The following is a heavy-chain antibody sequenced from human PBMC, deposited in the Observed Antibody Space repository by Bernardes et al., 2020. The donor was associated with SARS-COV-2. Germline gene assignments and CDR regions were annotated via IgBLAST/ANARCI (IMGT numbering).Heavy chain of an antibody. V-gene: IGHV3-33*01. Sequence: GSLRLSFAASGFTFSSYGMHWVRQAPGKGLEWVAVIWYDGSNKYYADSVKGRFTISRDNSKNTLYLQMNSLRAEDTAVYYCAREKGDYGGNTAWFDPWGQGTLVTVSS. CDR3: AREKGDYGGNTAWFDP. D-gene: IGHD4-17*01. CDR2: IWYDGSNK. CDR1: GFTFSSYG. J-gene: IGHJ5*02.